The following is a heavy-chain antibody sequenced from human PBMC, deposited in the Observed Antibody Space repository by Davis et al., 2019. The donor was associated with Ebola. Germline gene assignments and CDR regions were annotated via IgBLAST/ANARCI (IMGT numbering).Heavy chain of an antibody. CDR3: AKGTTMVQGAFLNY. V-gene: IGHV3-7*03. Sequence: GESLKISCAASGFTFSSYWMSWVRQAPGKGLEWVANIKQDGSEKYYVDSVKGRFTISRDNAKNSLYLQMNSLRAEDTAVYYCAKGTTMVQGAFLNYWGQGTLVTVSS. J-gene: IGHJ4*02. CDR2: IKQDGSEK. CDR1: GFTFSSYW. D-gene: IGHD3-10*01.